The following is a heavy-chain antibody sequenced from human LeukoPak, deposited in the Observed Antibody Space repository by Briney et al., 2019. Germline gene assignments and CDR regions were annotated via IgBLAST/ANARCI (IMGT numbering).Heavy chain of an antibody. CDR2: IFYSGST. CDR3: ARDSGYSAFDY. D-gene: IGHD5-12*01. CDR1: GGSITSYY. V-gene: IGHV4-59*12. J-gene: IGHJ4*02. Sequence: PSETLSLTCTVSGGSITSYYWSWIRQPPGKGLEWVGYIFYSGSTNYNPSLKSRVTISVDTSKSQFSLKVRSVTAADTAVYYCARDSGYSAFDYWGQGTLVTVSS.